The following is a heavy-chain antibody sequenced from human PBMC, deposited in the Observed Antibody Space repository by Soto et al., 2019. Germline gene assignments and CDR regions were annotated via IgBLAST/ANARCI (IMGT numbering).Heavy chain of an antibody. J-gene: IGHJ6*02. D-gene: IGHD6-6*01. Sequence: PSQTLSLTCAISGDSVSSNSAAWNWIRQSPSRGLEWLGRTYYRSKWYNDYAVSVKSRITINPDTSKNQFSLQLNSVTPEDTAAYYCARGEWQLVRMGRGNYYYGMDVWGQGTTVTVSS. CDR1: GDSVSSNSAA. V-gene: IGHV6-1*01. CDR2: TYYRSKWYN. CDR3: ARGEWQLVRMGRGNYYYGMDV.